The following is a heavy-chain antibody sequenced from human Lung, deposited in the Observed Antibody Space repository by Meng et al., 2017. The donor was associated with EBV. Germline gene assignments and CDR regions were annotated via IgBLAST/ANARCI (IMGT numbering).Heavy chain of an antibody. Sequence: VQLQQWGAGLLRPSETLALAFAVYGGSFSGYYWSWIRQPPGKGLEWIGEINHSGSTNYNPSLKSRVTISVDTSKNQFSLKLSSVTAADTAVYDCARGRIKWLPLIWGQGTLVTVSS. CDR2: INHSGST. J-gene: IGHJ4*02. D-gene: IGHD5-12*01. CDR3: ARGRIKWLPLI. CDR1: GGSFSGYY. V-gene: IGHV4-34*01.